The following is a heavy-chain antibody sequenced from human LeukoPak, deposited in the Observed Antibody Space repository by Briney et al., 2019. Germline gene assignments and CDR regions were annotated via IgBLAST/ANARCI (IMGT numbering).Heavy chain of an antibody. CDR2: INSDGSST. D-gene: IGHD3-22*01. J-gene: IGHJ4*02. V-gene: IGHV3-74*01. CDR3: ARDLRSYYYDSSGYETYDY. Sequence: PGGSLRLSCAASGFTFSNYWMHWVRQAPGKGLVWVSRINSDGSSTSYADSVKGRFTISRDNAKNTLYLQMNSLRAEDTAVYYCARDLRSYYYDSSGYETYDYWGQGTLVTVSS. CDR1: GFTFSNYW.